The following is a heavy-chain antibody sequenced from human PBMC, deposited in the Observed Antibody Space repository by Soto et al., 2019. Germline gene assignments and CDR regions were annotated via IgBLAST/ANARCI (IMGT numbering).Heavy chain of an antibody. J-gene: IGHJ4*02. CDR3: ARRKYYYDSSGYYLDY. V-gene: IGHV5-51*01. Sequence: GESLKISCKGSGYSFTSYWIGWVRQMPGKGLEWMGIIYPGDSDTRYSPSFQGQVTISADKSISTAYLQWSSLKASDTAMYYCARRKYYYDSSGYYLDYWGQGTLVTVSS. D-gene: IGHD3-22*01. CDR1: GYSFTSYW. CDR2: IYPGDSDT.